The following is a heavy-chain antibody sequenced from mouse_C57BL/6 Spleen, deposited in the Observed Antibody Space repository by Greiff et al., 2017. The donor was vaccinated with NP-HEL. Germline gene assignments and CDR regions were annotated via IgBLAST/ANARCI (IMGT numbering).Heavy chain of an antibody. CDR3: AGSGERGGSFDV. CDR1: GFIIKNTY. V-gene: IGHV14-3*01. Sequence: VQLQQSVAELVRPGASVKLSCTASGFIIKNTYMHWVKQRPEQGLEWIGRIDPANGNTKYAPKFQGKGTITVDTSSNTGYLQLSSLRSEDTAICYCAGSGERGGSFDVWGTGTTVTVSS. CDR2: IDPANGNT. D-gene: IGHD3-1*01. J-gene: IGHJ1*03.